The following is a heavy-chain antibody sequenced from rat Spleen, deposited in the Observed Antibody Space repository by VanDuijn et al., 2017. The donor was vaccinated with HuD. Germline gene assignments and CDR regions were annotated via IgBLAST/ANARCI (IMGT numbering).Heavy chain of an antibody. Sequence: EVQLVETGGGLVQPGRSLKLSCAASGFIFSNFGMAWVRQAPKKGLEWVASINYDGSSTFYRDSVRDRFTIFRDDAESALYLQMDSLRSEDTATYYCARYNNYWYFDFRGPGTMVTVSS. CDR2: INYDGSST. J-gene: IGHJ1*01. CDR1: GFIFSNFG. V-gene: IGHV5-29*01. D-gene: IGHD1-10*01. CDR3: ARYNNYWYFDF.